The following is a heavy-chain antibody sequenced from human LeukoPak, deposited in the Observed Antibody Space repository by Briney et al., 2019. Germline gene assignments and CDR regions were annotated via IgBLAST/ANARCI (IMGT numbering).Heavy chain of an antibody. Sequence: SETLSLTCAVSGGSISSYYWSWIRQPPGKGLEWIGYIYYSGSTNYNPSLKSRVTISVDTSKNQFSLKLSSVTAADTAVYYCARSSGYYYGAWFDPWGQGTLVTVSS. D-gene: IGHD3-22*01. CDR2: IYYSGST. J-gene: IGHJ5*02. V-gene: IGHV4-59*01. CDR1: GGSISSYY. CDR3: ARSSGYYYGAWFDP.